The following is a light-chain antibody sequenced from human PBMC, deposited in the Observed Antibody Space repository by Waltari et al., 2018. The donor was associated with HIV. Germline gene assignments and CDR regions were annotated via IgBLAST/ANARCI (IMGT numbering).Light chain of an antibody. V-gene: IGLV2-23*02. Sequence: QSALTQPASVSGSPGQSITISCTGSSSDVGSYKHVSWYQQHPGKAPRLIIYEVSKRPSGVSNRYSASKSGKTASLTVSGLRAEDEADHYCSSYAGSSTFVIFGGGTKLTVL. CDR2: EVS. CDR3: SSYAGSSTFVI. J-gene: IGLJ2*01. CDR1: SSDVGSYKH.